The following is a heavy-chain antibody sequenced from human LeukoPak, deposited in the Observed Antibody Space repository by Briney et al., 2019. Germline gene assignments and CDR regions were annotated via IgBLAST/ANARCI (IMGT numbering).Heavy chain of an antibody. CDR2: LKLYDGSI. Sequence: GALVNVSFKASGYTFIMYHMHWVRQAPGQGLEWIGVLKLYDGSISHAQKFQGRVTMTSDTSTSTVYMELSSLRSEDTAVYFCAKADGYQDHNYGMDVWGQGTTVTVSS. CDR1: GYTFIMYH. V-gene: IGHV1-46*01. D-gene: IGHD5-24*01. CDR3: AKADGYQDHNYGMDV. J-gene: IGHJ6*02.